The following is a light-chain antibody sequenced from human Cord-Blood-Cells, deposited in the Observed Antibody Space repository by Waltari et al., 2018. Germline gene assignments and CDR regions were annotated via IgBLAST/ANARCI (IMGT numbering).Light chain of an antibody. CDR3: CSYAGSSTYV. CDR1: SSDDGSYNL. CDR2: EGS. Sequence: QSALTQPAPVSGSPGQSINISCTGTSSDDGSYNLVSWYQQHPGKAPNLMIYEGSKGPSGVSHRYSGSNAGNAASLTISGLQAEDEDDYYCCSYAGSSTYVFGTGTKVTVL. J-gene: IGLJ1*01. V-gene: IGLV2-23*01.